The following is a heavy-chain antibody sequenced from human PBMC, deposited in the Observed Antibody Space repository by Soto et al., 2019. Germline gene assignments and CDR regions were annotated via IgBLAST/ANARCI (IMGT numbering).Heavy chain of an antibody. Sequence: EVHLVESGGGLVKPGGSLRLSCAASGFTFSNAWINWVRQTPGKGLEWVGRVKRKTDVGTTDYAAPVKGRFTISRDDSKNMVYLQMNSLKTEDTAVYYCTTAVRRGGLQSLEWLVFAGMDVWGRGTTVTVSS. V-gene: IGHV3-15*07. D-gene: IGHD3-3*01. CDR1: GFTFSNAW. J-gene: IGHJ6*02. CDR2: VKRKTDVGTT. CDR3: TTAVRRGGLQSLEWLVFAGMDV.